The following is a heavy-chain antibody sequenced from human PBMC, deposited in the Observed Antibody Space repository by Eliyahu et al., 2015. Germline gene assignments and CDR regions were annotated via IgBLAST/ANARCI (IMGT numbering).Heavy chain of an antibody. CDR3: AGPLYYDTSGYYF. J-gene: IGHJ1*01. D-gene: IGHD3-22*01. CDR2: IDGYNRNA. CDR1: GYTLSNHANYG. Sequence: QVHLVQSGAEVKKPGASVKVSCKASGYTLSNHANYGFTWVRQAPGQGLEWVGWIDGYNRNAKYAETFQDRVTLTTDTSTSTAYMELRSLRSDDTAVYYCAGPLYYDTSGYYF. V-gene: IGHV1-18*01.